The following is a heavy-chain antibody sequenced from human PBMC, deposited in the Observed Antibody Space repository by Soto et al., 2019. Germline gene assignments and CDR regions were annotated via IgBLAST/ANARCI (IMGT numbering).Heavy chain of an antibody. V-gene: IGHV4-59*01. CDR1: GGSISSYY. J-gene: IGHJ4*02. CDR3: ASSVVDTAMVLFDY. D-gene: IGHD5-18*01. Sequence: PSETLSLTCTVSGGSISSYYWSWIRQPPGKGLEWIGYIYYSGSTNYNPSLKSRVTISVDTSKNQFSLKLSSVTAADTAVYYCASSVVDTAMVLFDYWGQGTLVTVSS. CDR2: IYYSGST.